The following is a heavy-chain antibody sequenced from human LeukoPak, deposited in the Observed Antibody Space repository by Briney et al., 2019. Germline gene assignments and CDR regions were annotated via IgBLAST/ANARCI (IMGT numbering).Heavy chain of an antibody. J-gene: IGHJ4*02. CDR1: GGSISSSSYY. CDR3: ARTPRDGFNSPYFDY. Sequence: SETLSLTCTVSGGSISSSSYYWGWICQPPGKGLEWIGSIYYSGNTYHNPSLKSRVTISVDTCKNQFSLKLSSVTAADTAVYYCARTPRDGFNSPYFDYWGQGTLVTVSS. CDR2: IYYSGNT. V-gene: IGHV4-39*01. D-gene: IGHD5-24*01.